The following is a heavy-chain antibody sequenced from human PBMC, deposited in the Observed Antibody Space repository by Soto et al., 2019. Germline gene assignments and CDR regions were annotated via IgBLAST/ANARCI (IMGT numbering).Heavy chain of an antibody. Sequence: QVQLVQSGAEVKKPGSSVKVSCKASGGTFSNFAFSWVRQAPGQGLDWMGTIIPIFGATNFAQKFQGRVTMTADESTTTVYMERSSLRSDDTAVYYCAREVPAGPETFREDAFDIWGQGTTVTVSS. CDR1: GGTFSNFA. J-gene: IGHJ3*02. CDR3: AREVPAGPETFREDAFDI. D-gene: IGHD2-2*01. V-gene: IGHV1-69*15. CDR2: IIPIFGAT.